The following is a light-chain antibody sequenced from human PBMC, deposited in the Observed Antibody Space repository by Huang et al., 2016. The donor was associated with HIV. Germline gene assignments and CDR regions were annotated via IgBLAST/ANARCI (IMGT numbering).Light chain of an antibody. J-gene: IGKJ4*01. Sequence: DIQMTQSPSSLSASVGDRVTITCQASQDISNYLNWYQQKPGKVPELLIYDASNLETGVPSRFSGSGSGTDFTFTISSLQPEDIATYYCQQYHRFGGGTKVEIK. CDR3: QQYHR. V-gene: IGKV1-33*01. CDR2: DAS. CDR1: QDISNY.